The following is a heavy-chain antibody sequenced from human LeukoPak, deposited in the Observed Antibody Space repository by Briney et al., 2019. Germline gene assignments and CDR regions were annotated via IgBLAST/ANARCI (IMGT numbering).Heavy chain of an antibody. CDR2: LSGSIGSA. Sequence: GGSLRLSCEASGLTLSSSAMSWVRQAPGKGLEWVSSLSGSIGSAYHADSVKGRFTISRDNSKNTLYLQMNNLRAEDTAVYYCANHDGLSPFLEFFHHWGQGTLVIVSS. CDR3: ANHDGLSPFLEFFHH. V-gene: IGHV3-23*01. J-gene: IGHJ1*01. CDR1: GLTLSSSA. D-gene: IGHD2/OR15-2a*01.